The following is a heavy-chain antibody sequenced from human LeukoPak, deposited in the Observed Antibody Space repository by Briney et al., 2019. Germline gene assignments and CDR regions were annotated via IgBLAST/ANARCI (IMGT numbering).Heavy chain of an antibody. V-gene: IGHV3-23*01. CDR3: AKDDYYYDSSGYYSWFDP. CDR1: GFTFSSYA. Sequence: GGSLRLSCAASGFTFSSYAMSWVRQAPGKGLEWVSAISGSGGSTYYADSVKGRFIISRDNSKNTLYLQMNSLRAEDTAVYYCAKDDYYYDSSGYYSWFDPWGQGTLVTVSS. D-gene: IGHD3-22*01. CDR2: ISGSGGST. J-gene: IGHJ5*02.